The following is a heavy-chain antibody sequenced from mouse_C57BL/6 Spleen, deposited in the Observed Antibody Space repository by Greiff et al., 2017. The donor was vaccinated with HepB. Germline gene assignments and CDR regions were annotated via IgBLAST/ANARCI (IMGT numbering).Heavy chain of an antibody. CDR2: IDPSDSYT. CDR1: GYTFTSYW. D-gene: IGHD1-1*01. V-gene: IGHV1-69*01. CDR3: ARSPSVVAHWYFDV. Sequence: QVQLQQSGAELVMPGASVKLSCKASGYTFTSYWMHWVKQRPGQGLEWIGEIDPSDSYTNYNQKCKGKSTLTVDKSSSTAYMQLISLTSEDSAVYYCARSPSVVAHWYFDVWGTGTTVTVSS. J-gene: IGHJ1*03.